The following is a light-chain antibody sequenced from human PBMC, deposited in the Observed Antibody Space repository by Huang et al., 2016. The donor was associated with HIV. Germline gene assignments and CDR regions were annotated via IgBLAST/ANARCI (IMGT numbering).Light chain of an antibody. Sequence: DIQMTQSPSSLSASVGDRVTTTCRASQSISSYLNWYQQKPGKAPKLLIYAASSLQSGVPSRFSGSGSGTDFTLTISSLQPEDFATYYCQQSYSIPLTFGGGTKVEIK. CDR1: QSISSY. CDR3: QQSYSIPLT. V-gene: IGKV1-39*01. CDR2: AAS. J-gene: IGKJ4*01.